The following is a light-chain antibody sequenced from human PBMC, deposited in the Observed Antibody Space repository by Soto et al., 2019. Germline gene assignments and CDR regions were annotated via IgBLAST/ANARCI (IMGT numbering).Light chain of an antibody. CDR1: QSVSSAY. Sequence: EIVLMQSPGTLSLSPGERATLSCRASQSVSSAYLAWYQQKPGQAPRLLIYAASSRATDIPDRFSGSGSGTDFTLTISRLEPEDFAVYYCQQYGSSPFTFGPGTKVDIK. CDR2: AAS. V-gene: IGKV3-20*01. CDR3: QQYGSSPFT. J-gene: IGKJ3*01.